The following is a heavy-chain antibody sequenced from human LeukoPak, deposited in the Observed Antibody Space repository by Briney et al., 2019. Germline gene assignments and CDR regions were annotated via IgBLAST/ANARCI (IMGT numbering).Heavy chain of an antibody. Sequence: GRSLRLSCAASGFTFSSYAMHWVRQAPGKGLEWVAVISYDGSNKYYADSVKDRFTISRDNSKNTLYLQMNSLRAEDTAVYYCARGFDYWGQGTLVTVSS. CDR2: ISYDGSNK. V-gene: IGHV3-30*04. CDR3: ARGFDY. CDR1: GFTFSSYA. J-gene: IGHJ4*02.